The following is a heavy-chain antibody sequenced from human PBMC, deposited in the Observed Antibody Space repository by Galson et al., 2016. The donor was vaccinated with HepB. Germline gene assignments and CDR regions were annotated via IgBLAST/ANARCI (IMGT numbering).Heavy chain of an antibody. CDR2: ISHTGST. CDR1: GVSLSDYY. J-gene: IGHJ6*02. Sequence: EPLSLTCAVNGVSLSDYYWSWIRQSPGRGLEWIGEISHTGSTNYNPSLKSRVTISVDTSMNHFSLTLRSLTAADTAVYYCVSLRGFADYYYTGMDVWGQGTTVTVSS. V-gene: IGHV4-34*01. D-gene: IGHD3-3*01. CDR3: VSLRGFADYYYTGMDV.